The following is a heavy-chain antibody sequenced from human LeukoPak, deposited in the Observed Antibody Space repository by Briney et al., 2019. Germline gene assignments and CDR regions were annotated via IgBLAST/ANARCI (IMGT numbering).Heavy chain of an antibody. D-gene: IGHD5-12*01. Sequence: GGSLRLSCAASGFTFNNYVMSRVRQAPGRGLEWVSGISGSGGRTYYSDSVKGRFSISRDNSKNTVYLQMNTLRAEDTAIYYCAKDSKATVATILDFWGQGTLVTVSS. CDR2: ISGSGGRT. CDR1: GFTFNNYV. V-gene: IGHV3-23*01. J-gene: IGHJ4*02. CDR3: AKDSKATVATILDF.